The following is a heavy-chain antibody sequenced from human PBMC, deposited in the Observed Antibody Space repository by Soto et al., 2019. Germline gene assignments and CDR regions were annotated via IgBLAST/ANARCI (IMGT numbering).Heavy chain of an antibody. D-gene: IGHD3-10*01. J-gene: IGHJ5*02. CDR2: MNPNSGNT. V-gene: IGHV1-8*01. CDR3: ARAPGALGGWFDP. CDR1: GYTFTSYD. Sequence: GASVKVSCKASGYTFTSYDINWVRQATGQGLEWMGWMNPNSGNTGYAQKFQGRVTMTRTTSISTAYMELSSLRSEDTAVYYCARAPGALGGWFDPWGQGTLGTVSS.